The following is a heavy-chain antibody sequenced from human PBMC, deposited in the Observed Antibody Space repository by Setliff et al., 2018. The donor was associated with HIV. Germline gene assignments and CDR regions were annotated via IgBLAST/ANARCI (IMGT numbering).Heavy chain of an antibody. Sequence: KPSETLSLTCAVSGYSISDGYYWGWIRQPPGKGPEWIGEINHSGSTNYNPSLKSRVTISVDTSKNQFSLKLSSVTAADTAVYYCARDHGYSSSPNYYYYMDVWGKGTTVTVSS. CDR3: ARDHGYSSSPNYYYYMDV. CDR1: GYSISDGYY. D-gene: IGHD6-13*01. J-gene: IGHJ6*03. CDR2: INHSGST. V-gene: IGHV4-38-2*02.